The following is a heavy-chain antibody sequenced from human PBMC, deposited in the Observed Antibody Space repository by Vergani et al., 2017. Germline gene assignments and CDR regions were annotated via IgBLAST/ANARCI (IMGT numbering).Heavy chain of an antibody. Sequence: QVQLQQWGAGLLKPSETLSLTCAVYGGSFSGYYWSWIRQPPGKGLGGVSYISSSGSTIYYADSVKGRFTISRDNAKNSLDLQMNSLRAEDPAVYYCARDGGSSSGIKNWGQGTLVTVSS. D-gene: IGHD6-6*01. CDR2: ISSSGSTI. CDR3: ARDGGSSSGIKN. CDR1: GGSFSGYY. V-gene: IGHV3-11*04. J-gene: IGHJ4*02.